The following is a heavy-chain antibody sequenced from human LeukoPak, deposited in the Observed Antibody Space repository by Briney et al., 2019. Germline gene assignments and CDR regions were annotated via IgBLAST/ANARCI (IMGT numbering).Heavy chain of an antibody. CDR2: IYSGGST. Sequence: PGGSLRLSCAASGFTVSSNYMSWVRQAPGKGLEWVSVIYSGGSTYYADSVKGRFTISRDNSKNTLYLQMNSLRAEDTAVYYCARGGEAEAGYGMDVWGQGTTVTVSS. D-gene: IGHD6-19*01. V-gene: IGHV3-53*01. CDR1: GFTVSSNY. J-gene: IGHJ6*02. CDR3: ARGGEAEAGYGMDV.